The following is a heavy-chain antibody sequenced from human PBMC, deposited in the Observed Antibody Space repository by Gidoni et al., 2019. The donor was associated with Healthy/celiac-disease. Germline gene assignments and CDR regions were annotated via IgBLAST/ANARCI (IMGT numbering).Heavy chain of an antibody. CDR3: ARHARTHRARNWYFDL. V-gene: IGHV4-39*01. CDR1: DGSCSSSSYY. Sequence: PDGSCSSSSYYWGWIRQPPGKGLEWIGSIYYSGSTYYNPSLKSRVTISADTSKNQFSLKLSSVTAADTAVYYCARHARTHRARNWYFDLWGRGTLVTVSS. CDR2: IYYSGST. D-gene: IGHD3-16*02. J-gene: IGHJ2*01.